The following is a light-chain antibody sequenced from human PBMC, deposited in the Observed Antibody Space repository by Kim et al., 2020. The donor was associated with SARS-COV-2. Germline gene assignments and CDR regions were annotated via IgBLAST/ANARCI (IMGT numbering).Light chain of an antibody. CDR1: QTVSSRS. J-gene: IGKJ1*01. CDR2: DAS. CDR3: QQYASSRS. Sequence: IVLTQSPGTLSLSPGDRATLSCRASQTVSSRSLAWYQQTPGQAPRLLIYDASSRATGIPDRFSGSGSGTDFTLTISRLEPEDFAVYYCQQYASSRSFGQGTKVDIK. V-gene: IGKV3-20*01.